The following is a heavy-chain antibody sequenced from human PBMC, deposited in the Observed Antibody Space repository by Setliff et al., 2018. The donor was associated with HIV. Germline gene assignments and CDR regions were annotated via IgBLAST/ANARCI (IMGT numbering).Heavy chain of an antibody. CDR3: ARTDYDSGKSVLDS. CDR2: INAANGHA. D-gene: IGHD3-10*01. CDR1: GFTFSKSA. V-gene: IGHV1-3*01. Sequence: ASVKVSCKASGFTFSKSAIHWVRQAPGQRLELMAWINAANGHAKYSQKFQGRVTNTRDTSATIAYMELSSLTSEDTALYFCARTDYDSGKSVLDSWGQGTLVTVS. J-gene: IGHJ5*01.